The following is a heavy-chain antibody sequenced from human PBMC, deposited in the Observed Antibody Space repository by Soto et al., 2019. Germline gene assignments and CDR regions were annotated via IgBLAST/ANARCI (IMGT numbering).Heavy chain of an antibody. Sequence: KSSETLSLTCTVSGISVSTSDYYWGWVRQPPGKGLDWIGNIYYSGSTFYNPSLRSRVTLSVDTSKNQFSLRLNSVTAADTAVYFCAGFVVPASRNSDFDYWGQGTLVTVS. D-gene: IGHD2-15*01. V-gene: IGHV4-39*01. CDR1: GISVSTSDYY. CDR2: IYYSGST. J-gene: IGHJ4*02. CDR3: AGFVVPASRNSDFDY.